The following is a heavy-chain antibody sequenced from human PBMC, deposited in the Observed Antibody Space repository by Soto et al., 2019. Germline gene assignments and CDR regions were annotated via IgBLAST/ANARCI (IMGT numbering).Heavy chain of an antibody. D-gene: IGHD3-9*01. J-gene: IGHJ5*02. V-gene: IGHV2-5*01. Sequence: QITLKESGPTLVKPTQTLTLTCTFSGFSLSTSGVGVGWIRQPPGKALEWLALIYWNDDKRYSPSLKSRLTITKDTPKNQVVLTMTNMDPVDTATYYCAHSRGYFDWLFWFDPWGQGTLVTVSS. CDR2: IYWNDDK. CDR3: AHSRGYFDWLFWFDP. CDR1: GFSLSTSGVG.